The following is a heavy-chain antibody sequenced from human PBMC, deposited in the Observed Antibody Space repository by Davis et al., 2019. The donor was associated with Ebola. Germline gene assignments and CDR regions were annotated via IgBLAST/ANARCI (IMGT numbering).Heavy chain of an antibody. J-gene: IGHJ6*04. CDR1: GFTFSTYS. Sequence: GESLKISCAASGFTFSTYSMSWVRQAPGKGLEWVSSISSDSDYIYYADSAKGRFTISRDNAKNSLYLQMNSLRAEDTAVYYCARGAVATIFVEYYYGMDVWGKGTTVTVSS. CDR3: ARGAVATIFVEYYYGMDV. CDR2: ISSDSDYI. D-gene: IGHD5-12*01. V-gene: IGHV3-21*01.